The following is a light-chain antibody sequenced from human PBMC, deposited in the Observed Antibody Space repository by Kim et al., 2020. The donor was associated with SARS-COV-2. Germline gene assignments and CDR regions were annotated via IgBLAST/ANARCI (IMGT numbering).Light chain of an antibody. V-gene: IGKV1-NL1*01. J-gene: IGKJ2*01. Sequence: DVQMTQSPSSLSASVGDRVTISCRASQDIMNSLAWYQQEQGKAPKLLIYAASRLQSGVPARFSGSGSGTDFSLTISVVLPEDFATYYCQQYFRTPYTFGRGTKLEI. CDR3: QQYFRTPYT. CDR1: QDIMNS. CDR2: AAS.